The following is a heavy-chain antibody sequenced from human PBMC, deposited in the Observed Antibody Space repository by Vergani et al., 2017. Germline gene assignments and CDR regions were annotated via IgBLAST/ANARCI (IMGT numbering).Heavy chain of an antibody. V-gene: IGHV3-9*01. CDR3: AKVHRGLNWENDAFDI. Sequence: EVQLVESGGGLVQPGRSLRLSCAASGFTFDDYAMHWVRQAPGKGLEWVSGISWNSGSIGYADSVKGRFTISRDNAKNSLYLQMNSLRAYDTALYYCAKVHRGLNWENDAFDIWGQGTMVTVSS. D-gene: IGHD7-27*01. CDR2: ISWNSGSI. J-gene: IGHJ3*02. CDR1: GFTFDDYA.